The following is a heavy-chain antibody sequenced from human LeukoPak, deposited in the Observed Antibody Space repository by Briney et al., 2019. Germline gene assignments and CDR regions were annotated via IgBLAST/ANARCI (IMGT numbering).Heavy chain of an antibody. V-gene: IGHV3-21*01. Sequence: PGGSLRLSCAASGFTFSSYSMNWVRQAPGKGLEWVSSISSSSSYIYYADSVKGRFTISRDNAKNSLYLQMNSLRAEDTAVYFCARLRPVTKDHYCDYWGQGTLVTVSS. CDR2: ISSSSSYI. D-gene: IGHD4-17*01. J-gene: IGHJ4*02. CDR3: ARLRPVTKDHYCDY. CDR1: GFTFSSYS.